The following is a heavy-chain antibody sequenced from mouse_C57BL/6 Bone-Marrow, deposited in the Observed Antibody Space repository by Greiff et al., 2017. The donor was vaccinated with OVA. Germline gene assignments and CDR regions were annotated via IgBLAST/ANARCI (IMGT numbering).Heavy chain of an antibody. V-gene: IGHV14-4*01. Sequence: VQLQQSGAELVRPGASVKLSCTASGFTFKDDYMHWVKQRPEQGLEWIGWIDPENGDTEYPSKFQGQATITADTSSTTAYLQLSSLTAEDTAVYYGTTRGYDRDYCDMDDWGQGTSVTVSS. D-gene: IGHD2-2*01. J-gene: IGHJ4*01. CDR2: IDPENGDT. CDR1: GFTFKDDY. CDR3: TTRGYDRDYCDMDD.